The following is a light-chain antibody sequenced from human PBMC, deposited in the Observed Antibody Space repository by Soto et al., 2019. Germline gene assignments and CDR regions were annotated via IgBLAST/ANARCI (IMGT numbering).Light chain of an antibody. CDR2: KAS. Sequence: DIQITQSPSTLSASVGDRVTITCRASQSISVWLAWYQQKAGKAPNLLIYKASRLESGVPSRFSGSGSETEFTLTISGLQPGDSAPYYCQQYNSYSTTFGQGTKV. V-gene: IGKV1-5*03. CDR1: QSISVW. CDR3: QQYNSYSTT. J-gene: IGKJ1*01.